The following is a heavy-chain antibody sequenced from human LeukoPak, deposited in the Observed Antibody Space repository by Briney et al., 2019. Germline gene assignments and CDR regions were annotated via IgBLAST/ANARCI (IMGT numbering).Heavy chain of an antibody. CDR2: VYHGRSP. Sequence: SETLSLTCTVSGDSISRSTYYWAWIRQPPGKGLEWIGSVYHGRSPYFNPSLESRATISVDTSKNHFSLKMSSVTAADTAVYYCARSSGTGTFSYWGQGTLVTVSP. CDR1: GDSISRSTYY. V-gene: IGHV4-39*02. J-gene: IGHJ4*02. D-gene: IGHD6-25*01. CDR3: ARSSGTGTFSY.